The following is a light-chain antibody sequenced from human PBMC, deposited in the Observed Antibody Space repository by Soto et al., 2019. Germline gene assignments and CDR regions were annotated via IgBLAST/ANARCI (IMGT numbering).Light chain of an antibody. Sequence: EIVMTQSPATLSVSPGERATLSCMASQSVSSTLAWYQHKPGQAPRLLIHGASTRATGIPARFSGSGSGTDFTLTISSLEPEDFAVYYCQQYGSSLITFGQGTRLEIK. CDR1: QSVSST. V-gene: IGKV3-15*01. CDR2: GAS. CDR3: QQYGSSLIT. J-gene: IGKJ5*01.